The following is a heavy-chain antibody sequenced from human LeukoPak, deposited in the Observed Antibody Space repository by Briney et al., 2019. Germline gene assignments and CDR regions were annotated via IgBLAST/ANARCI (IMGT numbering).Heavy chain of an antibody. CDR1: GFTFSSYA. D-gene: IGHD3-10*01. Sequence: GGSLRLSCAASGFTFSSYAMSWVRQAPGKGLEWVSAISGSGGSTYYADSVKGRFTISRDNSKNTLYLQMNSLRAEDTAVYYCATLINYGANHGPEDYWGQGTLVTVSS. CDR3: ATLINYGANHGPEDY. V-gene: IGHV3-23*01. J-gene: IGHJ4*02. CDR2: ISGSGGST.